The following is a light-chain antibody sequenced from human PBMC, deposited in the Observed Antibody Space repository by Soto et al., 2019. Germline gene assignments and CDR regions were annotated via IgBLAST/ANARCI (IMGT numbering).Light chain of an antibody. J-gene: IGKJ5*01. Sequence: EIVMTQSPATLSVSPGQRATLSCRSSESVSSNLAWYQQKPGQAPRLLIYGASTRATGIPARFSGSGSGTEFTLTISSLQSEDSAVYYCQQYNNWPPITFGQGTRLEI. CDR1: ESVSSN. CDR2: GAS. CDR3: QQYNNWPPIT. V-gene: IGKV3-15*01.